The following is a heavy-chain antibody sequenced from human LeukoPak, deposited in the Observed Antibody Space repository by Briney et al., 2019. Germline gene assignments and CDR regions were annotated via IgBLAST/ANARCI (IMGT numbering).Heavy chain of an antibody. CDR3: GRGKAGYSSGWDY. V-gene: IGHV4-59*01. D-gene: IGHD6-19*01. J-gene: IGHJ4*02. CDR1: GGSITSYY. CDR2: IYYSGST. Sequence: SETLSLTCTVSGGSITSYYWSWIRQPPGKGLEWIGYIYYSGSTNYNPSLKSRVTISVDKSKNQFSLNLSAVAASDTAVYYCGRGKAGYSSGWDYWGQGTLVTVSS.